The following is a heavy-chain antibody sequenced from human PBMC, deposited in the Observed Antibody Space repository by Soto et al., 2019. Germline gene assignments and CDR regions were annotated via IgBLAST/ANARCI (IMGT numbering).Heavy chain of an antibody. CDR3: ARDGERIAAAEGYGMDV. J-gene: IGHJ6*02. CDR2: IIPIFGTA. CDR1: GGTFSSYA. D-gene: IGHD6-13*01. Sequence: QVQLVQSGAEVKKPGSSVKVSCKASGGTFSSYAISWVRQPPGQGLEWMGGIIPIFGTANYAQKFQGRVTITADKSTSTAYMELSSLRSEDTAVYYCARDGERIAAAEGYGMDVWGQGTTVTVSS. V-gene: IGHV1-69*06.